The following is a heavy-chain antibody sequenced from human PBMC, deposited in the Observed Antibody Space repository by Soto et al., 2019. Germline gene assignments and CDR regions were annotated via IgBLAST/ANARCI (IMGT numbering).Heavy chain of an antibody. J-gene: IGHJ6*02. CDR3: AAGYCSSTSCYAGYYYYGMDV. CDR2: ISYDGSNK. CDR1: GFTFSSYG. Sequence: GGSLRLSCAASGFTFSSYGMHWVRQAPGKGLEWVAVISYDGSNKYYADSVKGRFTISRDNSKNTLYLQMNSLRAEDTAVYYCAAGYCSSTSCYAGYYYYGMDVWGQGTMVTVSS. V-gene: IGHV3-30*03. D-gene: IGHD2-2*01.